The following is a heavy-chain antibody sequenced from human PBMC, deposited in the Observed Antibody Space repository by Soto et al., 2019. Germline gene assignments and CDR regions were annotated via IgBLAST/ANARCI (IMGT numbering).Heavy chain of an antibody. J-gene: IGHJ4*02. CDR3: PRNAY. CDR2: IKQDGSEK. V-gene: IGHV3-7*01. CDR1: GFTFSSHW. Sequence: PVGSLSLPCAASGFTFSSHWMSWVRQAPGKGLEWVANIKQDGSEKYYVDSVKGRFTISRDNARNSLYLQMNSLRAEDTAVYHCPRNAYWGQGTVVTVS.